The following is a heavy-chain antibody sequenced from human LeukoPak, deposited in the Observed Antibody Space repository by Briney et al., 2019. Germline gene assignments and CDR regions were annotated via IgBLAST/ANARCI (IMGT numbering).Heavy chain of an antibody. Sequence: GGSLRLSCAASGFTFSSYAMHWVRQAPGKGLEWVAVISYDGSNKYYADSVKGRFTISRDNSKNTLYLQMNSLRAEDTAVYYCARDYDSSGYCDYWGQGTVDPVSS. CDR2: ISYDGSNK. D-gene: IGHD3-22*01. CDR3: ARDYDSSGYCDY. J-gene: IGHJ4*02. CDR1: GFTFSSYA. V-gene: IGHV3-30-3*01.